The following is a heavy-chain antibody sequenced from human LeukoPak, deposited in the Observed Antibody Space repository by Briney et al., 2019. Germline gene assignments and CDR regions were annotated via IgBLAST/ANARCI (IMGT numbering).Heavy chain of an antibody. D-gene: IGHD2-2*01. CDR1: GGSISSSSYY. Sequence: HSETLSLTCTVSGGSISSSSYYWGWIRQPPGKGLEWIGSIYYSGSTYYNPCLKSRVTISVDTSKHQFSLKLSSVTAADTAVYYCARAYCSSTSCYLYYFDNCSEGTQDTVSS. CDR3: ARAYCSSTSCYLYYFDN. CDR2: IYYSGST. J-gene: IGHJ4*02. V-gene: IGHV4-39*07.